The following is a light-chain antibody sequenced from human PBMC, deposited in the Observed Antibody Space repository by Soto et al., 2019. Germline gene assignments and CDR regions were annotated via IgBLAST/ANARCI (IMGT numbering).Light chain of an antibody. CDR3: SSYTSSNSVV. Sequence: QSVLTQPASVSGSPGQSITISCTGTSSDVGGYKYVSWYQHHPGKAPKLMIYEVNNRPSGVSNRFSGSTSGNTASLTISGLQAEDEADYYCSSYTSSNSVVFGGGTQLTVL. CDR1: SSDVGGYKY. J-gene: IGLJ2*01. CDR2: EVN. V-gene: IGLV2-14*01.